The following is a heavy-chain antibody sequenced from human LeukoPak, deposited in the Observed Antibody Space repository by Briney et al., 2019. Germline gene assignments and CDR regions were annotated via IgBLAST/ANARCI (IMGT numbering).Heavy chain of an antibody. D-gene: IGHD6-19*01. J-gene: IGHJ4*02. V-gene: IGHV3-23*01. CDR2: ISGSGGST. CDR1: GFTFSSYS. CDR3: AKGLFRRGWYYGY. Sequence: GGSLRLSCAASGFTFSSYSRSWLRQAPGKGLEWVSAISGSGGSTYYADSVKGRFTIPRDSSKNTLYLQMNSLRAEDTAVYYYAKGLFRRGWYYGYWGLGTLVTVSS.